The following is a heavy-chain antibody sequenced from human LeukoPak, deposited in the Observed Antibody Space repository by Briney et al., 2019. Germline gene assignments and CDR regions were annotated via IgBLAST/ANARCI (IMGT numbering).Heavy chain of an antibody. CDR2: INPNSGGT. CDR1: GYTFTGYY. V-gene: IGHV1-2*02. D-gene: IGHD2-21*01. CDR3: AGTYCGGDCGWIDAFDI. J-gene: IGHJ3*02. Sequence: GASVKVSCKASGYTFTGYYMHWVRQAPGQGLEWMGWINPNSGGTNYARKFQGRVTMTRDTSISTAYMELSRLRSDDTAVYYCAGTYCGGDCGWIDAFDIWGQGTMVTVSS.